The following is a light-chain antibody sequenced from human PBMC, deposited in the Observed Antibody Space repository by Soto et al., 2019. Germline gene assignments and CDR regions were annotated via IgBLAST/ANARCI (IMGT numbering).Light chain of an antibody. CDR1: QDIRTS. J-gene: IGKJ3*01. V-gene: IGKV1-33*01. CDR3: QHYDNLPPFT. CDR2: GAS. Sequence: DIQMTQSPSSLSASVGARVSITCQASQDIRTSLSWFQQKPGRAPKLLIYGASNLETGVPSRFRGSGSGTDFTFTISSLQPEDIATYYCQHYDNLPPFTFGPRTKVDIK.